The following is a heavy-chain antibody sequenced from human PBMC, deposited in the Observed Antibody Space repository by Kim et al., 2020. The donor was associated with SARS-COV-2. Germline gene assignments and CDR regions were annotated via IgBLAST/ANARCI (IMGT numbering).Heavy chain of an antibody. CDR3: ARVSGYDSSGYYFDY. D-gene: IGHD3-22*01. J-gene: IGHJ4*02. V-gene: IGHV1-69*01. Sequence: QKFQGRVTITADESTSTAYMELSSLRSEDTAVYYCARVSGYDSSGYYFDYWGQGTLVTVSS.